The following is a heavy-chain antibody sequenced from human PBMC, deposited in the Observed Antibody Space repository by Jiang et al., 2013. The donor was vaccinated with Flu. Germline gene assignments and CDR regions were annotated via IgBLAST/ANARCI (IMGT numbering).Heavy chain of an antibody. D-gene: IGHD6-6*01. J-gene: IGHJ6*02. CDR1: GFTVSSNY. CDR3: ARDSSSDSYYYYGMDV. Sequence: VQLLESGGGLVQPGGSLRLSCAASGFTVSSNYMSWVRQAPGKGLEWVSVIYSGGSTYYADSVKGRFTISRDNSKNTLYLQMNSLRAEDTAVYYCARDSSSDSYYYYGMDVWGQGTTVTVSS. V-gene: IGHV3-66*01. CDR2: IYSGGST.